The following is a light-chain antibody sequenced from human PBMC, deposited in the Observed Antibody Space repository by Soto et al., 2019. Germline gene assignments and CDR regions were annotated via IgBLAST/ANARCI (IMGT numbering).Light chain of an antibody. V-gene: IGKV1-9*01. CDR2: AAS. CDR3: QHLNSYPRALA. J-gene: IGKJ4*01. Sequence: DIQLTQSPSFLSASVGDRVTITCRASQGIRTFLAWYQQKLGADPKLLIYAASTLQSGVSLRFSGSGSGTEFTLTISSLQPEDVATYYCQHLNSYPRALAFGGGTKVEI. CDR1: QGIRTF.